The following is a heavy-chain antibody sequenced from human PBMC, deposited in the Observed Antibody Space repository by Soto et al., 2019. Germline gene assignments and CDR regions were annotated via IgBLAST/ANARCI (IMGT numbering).Heavy chain of an antibody. D-gene: IGHD3-16*02. CDR3: ARYRSLDP. V-gene: IGHV3-7*03. CDR1: GFILRNYW. CDR2: IKEDGSEK. Sequence: VQLVESGGGLVQPGGSLRLSCADSGFILRNYWMSWVRQAPGMGLQWVASIKEDGSEKYYVDPVKGRFTISRENAKNSLYLQMNRLRAEDTAVYYCARYRSLDPWGQGILVTVSS. J-gene: IGHJ5*02.